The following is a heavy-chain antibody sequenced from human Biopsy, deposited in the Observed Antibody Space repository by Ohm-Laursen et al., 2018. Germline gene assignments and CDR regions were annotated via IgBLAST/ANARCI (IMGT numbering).Heavy chain of an antibody. CDR1: GGSISNNNYY. CDR2: IFYRGST. Sequence: ETLSLTCPVSGGSISNNNYYWGWIRQPPGKGLEWIGSIFYRGSTHYKPSLKSRVNTSVDTSKNQFSLKLNSVTAADTAVYYCARDYDTSGYYYVSWGQGTLVTVSS. V-gene: IGHV4-39*01. CDR3: ARDYDTSGYYYVS. J-gene: IGHJ5*02. D-gene: IGHD3-22*01.